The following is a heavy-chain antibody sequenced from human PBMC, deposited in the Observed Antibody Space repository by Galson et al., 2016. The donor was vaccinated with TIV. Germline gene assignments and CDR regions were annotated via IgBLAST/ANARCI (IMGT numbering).Heavy chain of an antibody. Sequence: SLRLSCAASGFTFSRYGMHWVRQVPGKGLEWEAVIWYDGSKEYYVDSVKGRFTISRDNSKSTLYLQMNSLRADDTGVYYCARDSATENPGKNYYYYSGMNVWGQGTTVTVSS. J-gene: IGHJ6*02. CDR3: ARDSATENPGKNYYYYSGMNV. D-gene: IGHD6-25*01. CDR1: GFTFSRYG. CDR2: IWYDGSKE. V-gene: IGHV3-33*01.